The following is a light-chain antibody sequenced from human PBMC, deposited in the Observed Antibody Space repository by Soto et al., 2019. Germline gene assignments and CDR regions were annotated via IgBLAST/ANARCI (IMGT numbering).Light chain of an antibody. J-gene: IGKJ4*01. CDR2: DAS. CDR3: QQRSNWLT. CDR1: QSVSSY. V-gene: IGKV3-11*01. Sequence: EIVLPQSPPPLSLSPGERTTLSCRASQSVSSYLAWYQQKPGQARRLLIYDASNRATGIPARFSGSGSGTDCTLTISRLEPEDFAVYYCQQRSNWLTFAGGTKVEIK.